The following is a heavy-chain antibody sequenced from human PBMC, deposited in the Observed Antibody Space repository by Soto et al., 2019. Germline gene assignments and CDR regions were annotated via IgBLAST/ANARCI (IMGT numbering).Heavy chain of an antibody. Sequence: ASVKVSCKASGYTFNNYDIHWVRQAPGHGLEWMGWMNPNSGNTGYAQNLRGRVTLTQNTAIGTAYMELSSLRSDDTATYYCTRAYGAETFDFWGQGTRVTVSS. V-gene: IGHV1-8*02. CDR1: GYTFNNYD. CDR2: MNPNSGNT. CDR3: TRAYGAETFDF. D-gene: IGHD3-10*01. J-gene: IGHJ5*01.